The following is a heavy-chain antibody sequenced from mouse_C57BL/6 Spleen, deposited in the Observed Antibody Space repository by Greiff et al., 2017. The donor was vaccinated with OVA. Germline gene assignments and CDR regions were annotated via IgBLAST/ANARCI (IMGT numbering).Heavy chain of an antibody. J-gene: IGHJ4*01. D-gene: IGHD1-1*01. CDR3: EKKGGHGSSYNTMDY. Sequence: EVKLVESGGGLVKPGGSLKLSCAASGFTFSDYGTHWVRQALEKGLEWVAYISSGSSTIYYADTVKGRFTISRDNAKNTLFLQMTSLRTEDTVMYYCEKKGGHGSSYNTMDYWNQGTTVTVTS. V-gene: IGHV5-17*01. CDR2: ISSGSSTI. CDR1: GFTFSDYG.